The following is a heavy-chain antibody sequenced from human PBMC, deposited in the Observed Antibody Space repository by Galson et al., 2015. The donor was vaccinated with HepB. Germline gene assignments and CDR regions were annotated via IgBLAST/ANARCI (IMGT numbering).Heavy chain of an antibody. CDR3: ARSWEDFPLSNTYTDY. D-gene: IGHD1-26*01. J-gene: IGHJ4*02. Sequence: SLRLSCAASGFTFTSYAIHWVRQAPGKGLEWVAVVSYDGSEQYYADSVKGRFTMSRDNSKNTLYLQMNSLRREDTAVCYCARSWEDFPLSNTYTDYWGQGTLVTVSS. CDR1: GFTFTSYA. CDR2: VSYDGSEQ. V-gene: IGHV3-30*04.